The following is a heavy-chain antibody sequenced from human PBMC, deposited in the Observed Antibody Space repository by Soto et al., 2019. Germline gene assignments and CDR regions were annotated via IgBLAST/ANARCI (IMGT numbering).Heavy chain of an antibody. J-gene: IGHJ4*02. CDR3: ARIHWAQSSLDY. D-gene: IGHD6-19*01. Sequence: PSETLSLTXAVSGGSIDSGALSLSWIRQPPGKGLEWIGYVTHSGTAYSIPSLNGRLTLSVDSSQTQFSLKLTSVTAADSAFYYCARIHWAQSSLDYWGRGILVTVSS. CDR1: GGSIDSGALS. V-gene: IGHV4-30-2*01. CDR2: VTHSGTA.